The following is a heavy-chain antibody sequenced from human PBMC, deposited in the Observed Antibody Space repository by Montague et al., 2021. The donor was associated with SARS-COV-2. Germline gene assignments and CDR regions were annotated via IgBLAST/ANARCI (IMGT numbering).Heavy chain of an antibody. CDR2: IYYSGST. Sequence: SETLSLTCTVSVGSISSNNCYWGWIRQPPGKALEWIGSIYYSGSTYYNPSLKSRVTMSVDTSENQFSLKLSSVTAGDTAVYYCARDGFYYDRSGPSNFDYWGQGTLVTVSS. CDR1: VGSISSNNCY. V-gene: IGHV4-39*07. J-gene: IGHJ4*02. D-gene: IGHD3-22*01. CDR3: ARDGFYYDRSGPSNFDY.